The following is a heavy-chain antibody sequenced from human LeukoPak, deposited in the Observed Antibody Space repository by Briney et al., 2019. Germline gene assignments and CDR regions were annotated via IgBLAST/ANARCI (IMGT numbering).Heavy chain of an antibody. CDR1: GYTFTGYY. V-gene: IGHV1-2*02. D-gene: IGHD2-2*01. CDR2: INPNSGGT. CDR3: ARDREDIVVVPAAMTGGYYYYYGMDV. J-gene: IGHJ6*02. Sequence: ASVKVSCKASGYTFTGYYMHWVRQAPGQGLEWMGWINPNSGGTNYAQKFQGRVTMTRDTSISTAYMELSRLRSDDTAVYYCARDREDIVVVPAAMTGGYYYYYGMDVWAKGPRSPSP.